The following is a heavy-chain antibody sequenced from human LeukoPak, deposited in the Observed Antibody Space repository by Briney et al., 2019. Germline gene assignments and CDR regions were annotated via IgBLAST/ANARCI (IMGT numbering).Heavy chain of an antibody. CDR1: GGSISSGGYS. CDR2: IYHSGST. J-gene: IGHJ4*02. CDR3: ARAPIRSAPFDY. D-gene: IGHD5-24*01. Sequence: SQTLSLTCAVSGGSISSGGYSWSWIRQPPGKGLEWIGYIYHSGSTYYNPSLKSRVTISVDRSKNQFSLKLSSVTAADTAVYYCARAPIRSAPFDYRGQGTLVTVSS. V-gene: IGHV4-30-2*01.